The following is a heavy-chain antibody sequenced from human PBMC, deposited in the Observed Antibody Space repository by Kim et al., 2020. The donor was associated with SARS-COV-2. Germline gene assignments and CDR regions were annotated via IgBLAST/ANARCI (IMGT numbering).Heavy chain of an antibody. V-gene: IGHV1-8*01. Sequence: YAQKFQGRVNMTRNTSISTAYMERSSLTSEDTAVYFCARRRAAAGTCLSYWGQGTLVTVSS. CDR3: ARRRAAAGTCLSY. D-gene: IGHD6-13*01. J-gene: IGHJ4*02.